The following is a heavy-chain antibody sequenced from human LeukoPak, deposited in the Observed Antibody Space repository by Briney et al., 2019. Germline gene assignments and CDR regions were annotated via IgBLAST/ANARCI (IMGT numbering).Heavy chain of an antibody. D-gene: IGHD3-22*01. Sequence: ASVKVSCKVSGYTLTQLSMHWVRQAPGKGGEGRGGFDPEDRETIYAQKFQGRVTMTEDTSTDTAYMELSSLRSEDTAVYYCAKALQTYYYDTPLDYWGQGTLVTVSS. CDR2: FDPEDRET. J-gene: IGHJ4*02. V-gene: IGHV1-24*01. CDR3: AKALQTYYYDTPLDY. CDR1: GYTLTQLS.